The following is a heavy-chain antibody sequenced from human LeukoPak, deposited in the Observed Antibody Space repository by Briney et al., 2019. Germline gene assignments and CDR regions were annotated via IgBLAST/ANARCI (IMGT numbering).Heavy chain of an antibody. J-gene: IGHJ4*02. D-gene: IGHD3-22*01. V-gene: IGHV3-33*06. CDR3: AKGGSSGYYVDY. CDR2: IWYDGSNK. CDR1: GFTFSSYD. Sequence: GGSLRLSCAASGFTFSSYDMHWVRQAPGKGLEWVAVIWYDGSNKYYADSVKGRFTISRDNSKNTLYLQMNSLRAEDSAVYYCAKGGSSGYYVDYWGQGTLVTVPS.